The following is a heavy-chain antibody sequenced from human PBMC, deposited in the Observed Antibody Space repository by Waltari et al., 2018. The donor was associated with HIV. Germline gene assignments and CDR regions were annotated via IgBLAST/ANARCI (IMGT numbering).Heavy chain of an antibody. D-gene: IGHD1-26*01. Sequence: EVQLVESGGALEQPGGSLRLTCAARGFPFRRHSMHWVRQAPGKGLEWVSYISSSSSTIYYADSVKGRFTISRDNAKNSLYLQMNSLRAEDTAVYYCAREGETLCDYWGQGTLVTVSS. V-gene: IGHV3-48*01. CDR2: ISSSSSTI. J-gene: IGHJ4*02. CDR3: AREGETLCDY. CDR1: GFPFRRHS.